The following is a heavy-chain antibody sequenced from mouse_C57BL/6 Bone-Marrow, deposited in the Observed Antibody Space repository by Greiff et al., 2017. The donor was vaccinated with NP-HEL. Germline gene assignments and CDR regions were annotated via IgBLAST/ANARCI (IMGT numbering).Heavy chain of an antibody. CDR3: ARVYPYYYAMDY. D-gene: IGHD2-1*01. CDR1: GFTFSSYA. J-gene: IGHJ4*01. V-gene: IGHV5-4*03. Sequence: EVKLVESGGGLVKPGGSLKLPCAASGFTFSSYAMSWVRQTPEKRLEWVATISDGGSYTYYPDNVKGRFTISRDNAKNNLYLQMSHLKSEDTAMYYCARVYPYYYAMDYWGQGTSVTVSS. CDR2: ISDGGSYT.